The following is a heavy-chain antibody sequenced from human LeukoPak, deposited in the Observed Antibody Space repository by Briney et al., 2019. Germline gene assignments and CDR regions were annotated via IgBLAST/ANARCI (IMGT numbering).Heavy chain of an antibody. Sequence: GGSLRLSCAASGFTFGDHIMNWVRQLPGKRLEWVAYVSGSGSTVYYADSVKGRFTVSRDNSKNTLYLQMNSLRAEDTAVYYCARDQGLNYDFWSGCDGFYYGMDVWGQGTTVTVSS. J-gene: IGHJ6*02. D-gene: IGHD3-3*01. CDR3: ARDQGLNYDFWSGCDGFYYGMDV. CDR1: GFTFGDHI. V-gene: IGHV3-48*01. CDR2: VSGSGSTV.